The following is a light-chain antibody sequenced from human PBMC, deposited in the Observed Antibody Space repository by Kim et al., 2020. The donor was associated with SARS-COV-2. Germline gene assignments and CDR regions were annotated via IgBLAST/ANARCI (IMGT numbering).Light chain of an antibody. J-gene: IGKJ1*01. CDR2: WAS. CDR1: QRVLSSSTNKNY. CDR3: QQYYTTPPA. V-gene: IGKV4-1*01. Sequence: DIVMTQSPDSLAVSLGERATINCKSSQRVLSSSTNKNYLTWYQQKPGQPPKLLIYWASTRESGVPDRFSGSGSGTDFTLTISSLQAEDVAVYYCQQYYTTPPAFGQGTKVDIK.